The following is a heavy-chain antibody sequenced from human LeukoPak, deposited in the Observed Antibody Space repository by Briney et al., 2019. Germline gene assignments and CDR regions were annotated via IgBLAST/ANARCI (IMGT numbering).Heavy chain of an antibody. V-gene: IGHV3-30*04. CDR2: ISYDGSNK. Sequence: GGSLRLSCAASGFTFSSYAMHWVRQASGKGLEWVAVISYDGSNKYYADSVKGRFTISRDNSKNTLYLQMNSLRAEDTAVYYCARSSNYVNYYFDYWGQGTLVTVSS. J-gene: IGHJ4*02. CDR3: ARSSNYVNYYFDY. D-gene: IGHD4-11*01. CDR1: GFTFSSYA.